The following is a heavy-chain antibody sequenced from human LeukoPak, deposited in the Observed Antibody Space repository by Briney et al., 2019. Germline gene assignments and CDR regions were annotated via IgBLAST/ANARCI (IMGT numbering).Heavy chain of an antibody. CDR1: GFTFSSYS. Sequence: GGSLRLSCAASGFTFSSYSMNWVRQAPGKGLEWVSSISSSSSYIYYADSVKGRFTISRDNAKNSLYLQMNSLRAEDTAVYYCARSPREGRFLERLLYGMDVWGQGTTVTVSS. CDR2: ISSSSSYI. J-gene: IGHJ6*02. CDR3: ARSPREGRFLERLLYGMDV. V-gene: IGHV3-21*01. D-gene: IGHD3-3*01.